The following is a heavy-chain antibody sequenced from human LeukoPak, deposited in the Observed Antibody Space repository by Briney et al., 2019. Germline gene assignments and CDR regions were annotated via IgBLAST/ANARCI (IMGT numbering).Heavy chain of an antibody. J-gene: IGHJ4*02. CDR1: GFTYSSYA. Sequence: PGGSLRLSCAAAGFTYSSYAMSWVRQAPGKGLEWVSAISVSGGSTYYADSVKGRFTISRDSSKNTLNLQMNSLRAEDTAVYYCAKEYSGSYYGLDYWGQGTLVTVSS. D-gene: IGHD1-26*01. CDR3: AKEYSGSYYGLDY. V-gene: IGHV3-23*01. CDR2: ISVSGGST.